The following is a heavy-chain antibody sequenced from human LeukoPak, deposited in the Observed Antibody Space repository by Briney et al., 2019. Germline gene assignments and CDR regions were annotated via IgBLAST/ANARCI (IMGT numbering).Heavy chain of an antibody. V-gene: IGHV4-30-4*01. CDR2: IYYSGST. CDR3: ARVVRSHDSSGHCGN. J-gene: IGHJ4*02. CDR1: GGSISSGDYY. Sequence: SQTLSLTCTVSGGSISSGDYYWSWIRQPPGKGLEWIGYIYYSGSTYYNPSLKSRVTISVDTSKNQFSLKLSSVTAADTAVYYCARVVRSHDSSGHCGNWGQGTLVTVSS. D-gene: IGHD3-22*01.